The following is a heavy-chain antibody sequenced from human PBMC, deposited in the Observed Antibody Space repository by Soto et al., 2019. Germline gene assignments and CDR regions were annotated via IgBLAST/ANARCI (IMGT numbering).Heavy chain of an antibody. J-gene: IGHJ6*02. Sequence: LRLSCAASGWTFDAYAIHCVPPAPGKGLEWGSGISWNSGSIGYADSVKGRFTISRDNAKNSLYLQMNSLRAEDTGLYYCAKDFASFYSCWRRNRGCRPVWGQGTMGTVSS. V-gene: IGHV3-9*01. CDR2: ISWNSGSI. CDR3: AKDFASFYSCWRRNRGCRPV. CDR1: GWTFDAYA. D-gene: IGHD5-12*01.